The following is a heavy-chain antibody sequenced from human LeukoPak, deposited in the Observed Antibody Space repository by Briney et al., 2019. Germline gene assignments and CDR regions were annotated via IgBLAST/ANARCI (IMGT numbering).Heavy chain of an antibody. D-gene: IGHD6-19*01. CDR3: ARRIAVAGDDAFDI. J-gene: IGHJ3*02. CDR2: INWNGGSA. Sequence: RPGGSLRLSCAASGFTFDDYGMSWVRQAPGKGLEWVSGINWNGGSAGYADSVKGRFTISRDNAKNSLYLQMNSLRAEDTALCHCARRIAVAGDDAFDIWGQGTMVTVSS. CDR1: GFTFDDYG. V-gene: IGHV3-20*01.